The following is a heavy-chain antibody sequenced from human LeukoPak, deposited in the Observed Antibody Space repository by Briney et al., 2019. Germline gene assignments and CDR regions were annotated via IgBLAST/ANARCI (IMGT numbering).Heavy chain of an antibody. D-gene: IGHD6-19*01. CDR3: VRDVGYTSGWYGNWFDP. V-gene: IGHV3-7*01. CDR2: IKQDGSEK. Sequence: GGSLRLSCAASGFTFSSHWMNWVRQAPGKGLEWVANIKQDGSEKYYVDSVKGRFTTSRDNAKNSLYLQMNSLRPDDTAVYYCVRDVGYTSGWYGNWFDPWGQGTLVTVSS. J-gene: IGHJ5*02. CDR1: GFTFSSHW.